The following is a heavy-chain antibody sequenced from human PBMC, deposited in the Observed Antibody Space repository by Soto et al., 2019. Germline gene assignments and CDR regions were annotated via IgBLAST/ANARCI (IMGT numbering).Heavy chain of an antibody. J-gene: IGHJ6*02. CDR1: GFTFSSYW. CDR2: GKQDGGEK. CDR3: AISNYYDSSCYYSRYYYYGMDV. V-gene: IGHV3-7*01. D-gene: IGHD3-22*01. Sequence: PGGSLRLSCAASGFTFSSYWMSWVGQAPGKGLEWGANGKQDGGEKYYVDSVKGRFTISRDNAKNSLYLQMNSLRAEDTAVYYCAISNYYDSSCYYSRYYYYGMDVWGPRTTVTVSS.